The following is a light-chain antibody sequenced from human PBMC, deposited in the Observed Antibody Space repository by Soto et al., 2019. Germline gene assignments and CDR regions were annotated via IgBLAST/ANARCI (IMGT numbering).Light chain of an antibody. CDR1: QDISNY. V-gene: IGKV1-33*01. CDR2: DAS. Sequence: DIQMPQSPSSLSASVGDRVTITCQANQDISNYLNWYQQKPGKAPKLLIYDASNLEIGVPSRFSGSGSGTDFTFTISSLQPEDIATYDCQQYDNLLTFGGGTKVEIK. CDR3: QQYDNLLT. J-gene: IGKJ4*01.